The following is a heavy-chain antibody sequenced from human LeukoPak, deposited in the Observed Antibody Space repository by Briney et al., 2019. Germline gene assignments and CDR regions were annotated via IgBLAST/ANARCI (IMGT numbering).Heavy chain of an antibody. V-gene: IGHV3-7*01. Sequence: PGGSLRLSCAASGFTFRPYWTSWIRQAPGKEPEWVADINQDGSEEYYLQSVRGRFTVSRDNAQNAVFLQMTNLRADDTAVYYCARWMMELQKNAFDFWGQGTVVTVSS. CDR3: ARWMMELQKNAFDF. D-gene: IGHD1-26*01. J-gene: IGHJ3*01. CDR2: INQDGSEE. CDR1: GFTFRPYW.